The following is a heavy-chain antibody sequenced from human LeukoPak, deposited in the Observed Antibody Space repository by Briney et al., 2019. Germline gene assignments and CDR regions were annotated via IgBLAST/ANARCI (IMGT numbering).Heavy chain of an antibody. CDR1: GGSISSYY. V-gene: IGHV4-59*08. J-gene: IGHJ4*02. CDR3: ARVTSGSYGRLGY. D-gene: IGHD3-16*01. Sequence: PSETLSLTCTVSGGSISSYYWSWLRQPPGKGLEWIGYIYYSGSTNYNPSLKSRVTISVDTSKNQFSLKLSSVTAADTAVYYCARVTSGSYGRLGYWGQGTLVTVSS. CDR2: IYYSGST.